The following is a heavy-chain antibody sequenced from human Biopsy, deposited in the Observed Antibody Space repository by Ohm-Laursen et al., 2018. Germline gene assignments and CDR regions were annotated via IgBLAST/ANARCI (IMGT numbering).Heavy chain of an antibody. V-gene: IGHV1-69*05. Sequence: SLVKASCKAPAGTFYNYGANWARQAPGEGLGWLGGNIPILGTGNYAQKFQDRVTVATNTSTTTATMELGSLRSDDTAVYYCATKLTGYFHHWGQGTLVTVSS. D-gene: IGHD3-9*01. CDR3: ATKLTGYFHH. CDR2: NIPILGTG. CDR1: AGTFYNYG. J-gene: IGHJ1*01.